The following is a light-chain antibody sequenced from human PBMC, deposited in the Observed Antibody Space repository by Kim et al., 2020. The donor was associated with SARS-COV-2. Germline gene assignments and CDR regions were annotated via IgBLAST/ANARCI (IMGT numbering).Light chain of an antibody. J-gene: IGLJ3*02. CDR3: ATWDDSLNGWV. V-gene: IGLV1-44*01. CDR2: HNN. CDR1: NSNIGVNT. Sequence: QSVLTQPPSASGTPGQRVTISCFGSNSNIGVNTVNWYQQFPGTAPKLLIYHNNQRPSGVPDRFSGSKSGTSASLAISGLLSEDEADYYCATWDDSLNGWVFGGGTKLTVL.